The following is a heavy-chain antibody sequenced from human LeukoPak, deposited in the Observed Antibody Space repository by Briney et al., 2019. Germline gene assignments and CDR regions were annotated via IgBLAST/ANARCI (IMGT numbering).Heavy chain of an antibody. J-gene: IGHJ4*02. CDR2: IYHSGST. Sequence: PSETLSLTCTVSGYSISSGYYWCWIRQPPGKGLEWIGSIYHSGSTYYNPSLKGRVTISVDTSKNQFSLKLSSVTAADAAVYYCASLVTIFGVVIIPERFDYWGQGTLVTVSS. CDR1: GYSISSGYY. CDR3: ASLVTIFGVVIIPERFDY. V-gene: IGHV4-38-2*02. D-gene: IGHD3-3*01.